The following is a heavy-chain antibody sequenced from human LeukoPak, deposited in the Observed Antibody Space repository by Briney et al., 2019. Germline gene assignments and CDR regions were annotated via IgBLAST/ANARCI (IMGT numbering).Heavy chain of an antibody. CDR2: INWNGGST. J-gene: IGHJ6*03. Sequence: RTGGSLRLSCAASGFTFDDYGMSWVRQAPGKGLEWVSGINWNGGSTGYADSVKGRFTISRDNAKNSLYLQMNSLRAEDTALYYCARHNNDYYDSSGYYGCMDVWGKGTTVTVSS. CDR3: ARHNNDYYDSSGYYGCMDV. CDR1: GFTFDDYG. D-gene: IGHD3-22*01. V-gene: IGHV3-20*04.